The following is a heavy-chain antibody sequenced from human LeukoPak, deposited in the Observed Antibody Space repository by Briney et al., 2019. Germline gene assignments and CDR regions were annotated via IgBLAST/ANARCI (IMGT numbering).Heavy chain of an antibody. J-gene: IGHJ4*02. Sequence: PGGSLRLSCAASGFTFSNYVMTWVRQPPGKGLEWIGSIYYSGSTYYNPSLKSRVTISVDTSKNQFSLKLSSVTAADTAVYYCARAELKITTVTTHWGQGTLVTVSS. D-gene: IGHD4-17*01. CDR1: GFTFSNYVMT. CDR2: IYYSGST. CDR3: ARAELKITTVTTH. V-gene: IGHV4-39*01.